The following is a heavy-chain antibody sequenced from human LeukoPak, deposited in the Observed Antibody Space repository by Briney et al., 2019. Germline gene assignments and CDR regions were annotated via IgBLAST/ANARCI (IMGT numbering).Heavy chain of an antibody. V-gene: IGHV4-31*03. CDR3: ANHCSGGTCYRYYFDH. D-gene: IGHD2-15*01. CDR1: GATISSGGYY. Sequence: PSQTLSLTCTVSGATISSGGYYWSWLRQHPAKCLEWIGYIYYTGSTYYNPSLKSRVAMSVDTSKNQFSLTLSSVTAADTGVYYCANHCSGGTCYRYYFDHWGQGTLVTVSA. J-gene: IGHJ4*02. CDR2: IYYTGST.